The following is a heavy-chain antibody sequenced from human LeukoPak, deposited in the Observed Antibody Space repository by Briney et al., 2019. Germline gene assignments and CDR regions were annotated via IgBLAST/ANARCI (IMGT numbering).Heavy chain of an antibody. CDR1: GGTFSSYA. D-gene: IGHD6-13*01. CDR3: ARGVWRSSSWYNYMDV. J-gene: IGHJ6*03. V-gene: IGHV1-69*05. CDR2: INPIFGTA. Sequence: EASVKVSCKASGGTFSSYAISWVRQAPGQGLEWMGGINPIFGTANYAQKFQGRVTITTDESTSTAYMELSSLRSEDTAVYYCARGVWRSSSWYNYMDVWGKGTTVTVSS.